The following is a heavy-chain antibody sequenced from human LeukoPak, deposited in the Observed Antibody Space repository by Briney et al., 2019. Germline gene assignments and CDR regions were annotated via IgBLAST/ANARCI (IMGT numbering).Heavy chain of an antibody. CDR3: SRSLMVTTPHFDY. V-gene: IGHV4-59*08. D-gene: IGHD4-17*01. Sequence: SETLSLTCTVSGVSGGSISSYYLSWIRQPPVKGLEWIGYIYYSGCTHSNPSLKSRVRISVDTSKNQFSLKLNSVTAADTAVYYCSRSLMVTTPHFDYWGQGILVTVSS. J-gene: IGHJ4*02. CDR2: IYYSGCT. CDR1: GGSISSYY.